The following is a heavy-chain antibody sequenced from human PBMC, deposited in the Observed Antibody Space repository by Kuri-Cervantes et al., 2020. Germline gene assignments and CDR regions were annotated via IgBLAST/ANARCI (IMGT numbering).Heavy chain of an antibody. J-gene: IGHJ6*03. Sequence: GESLKISCAASGFSFSSYGMSWVRQAPGRGLEWVAFIHSDGRKNYSTDSVEGRFIVSRDNSKNTVYLQINSLRADDTAVYYCAKDAWDDSWSVPNPYHYYYMDVWGKGTTVTVSS. D-gene: IGHD3-3*01. CDR1: GFSFSSYG. V-gene: IGHV3-30*02. CDR2: IHSDGRKN. CDR3: AKDAWDDSWSVPNPYHYYYMDV.